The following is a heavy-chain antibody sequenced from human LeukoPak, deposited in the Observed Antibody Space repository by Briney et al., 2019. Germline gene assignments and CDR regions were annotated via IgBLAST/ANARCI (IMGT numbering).Heavy chain of an antibody. Sequence: SETLSLTCTVSGGSISSYYWSWLRQPPGKGLEWIGNIYYSGSTNYNTSLKRRVTISVNTSKTHYSVMLSSGTAADTAVYYSWRESSGWYGSSSFDPWGQGSLVAV. J-gene: IGHJ5*02. CDR2: IYYSGST. CDR1: GGSISSYY. V-gene: IGHV4-59*01. CDR3: WRESSGWYGSSSFDP. D-gene: IGHD6-19*01.